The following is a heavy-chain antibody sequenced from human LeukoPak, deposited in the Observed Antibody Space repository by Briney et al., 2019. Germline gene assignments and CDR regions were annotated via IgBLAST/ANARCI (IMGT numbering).Heavy chain of an antibody. Sequence: GGSLRLSCAASGFTFSSYDMPWVRQATGKGLEWVSAIGTAGDTYYPGSVKGRFTISRENAKNSLYLQMNSLRAGDTAVYYCARSGVGSSGWYSSGMDVWGQGTTVTVSS. J-gene: IGHJ6*02. CDR2: IGTAGDT. D-gene: IGHD6-19*01. CDR3: ARSGVGSSGWYSSGMDV. CDR1: GFTFSSYD. V-gene: IGHV3-13*01.